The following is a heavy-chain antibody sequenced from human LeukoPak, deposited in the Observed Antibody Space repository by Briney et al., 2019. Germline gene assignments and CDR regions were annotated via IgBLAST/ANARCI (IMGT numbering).Heavy chain of an antibody. J-gene: IGHJ4*02. CDR2: INHSGST. CDR3: ATTHPYYFDY. V-gene: IGHV4-34*01. Sequence: SETLSLTCTVSGGSISSYYWSWIRQPPGKGLEWIGEINHSGSTNYNPSLKSRVTISVDTSKNQFSLKLSSVTAADTAVYYCATTHPYYFDYWGQGTLVTVSS. CDR1: GGSISSYY.